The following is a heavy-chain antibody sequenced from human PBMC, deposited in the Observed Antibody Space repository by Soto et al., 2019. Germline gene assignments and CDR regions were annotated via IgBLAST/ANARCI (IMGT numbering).Heavy chain of an antibody. J-gene: IGHJ4*02. V-gene: IGHV3-23*01. CDR1: GFTFSSYA. Sequence: GGSLRLSCAASGFTFSSYAMSWVRQPPGKGLEWVSAISGSGGSTYYADSVKGRFTISRDNSKNTLCLQMNSLRAEDTAIYYCANNDNWKYRIVSLGQGDLVTVSS. D-gene: IGHD1-1*01. CDR2: ISGSGGST. CDR3: ANNDNWKYRIVS.